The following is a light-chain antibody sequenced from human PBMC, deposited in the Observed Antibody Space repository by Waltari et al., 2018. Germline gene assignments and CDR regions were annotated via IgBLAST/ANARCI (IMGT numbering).Light chain of an antibody. CDR2: KDN. Sequence: SYELTQPPSVAVSPGQTARITCSGDAVPQQYANGYQQKAGQAPMLVIDKDNERPSGDPERFSGSSSGTIVTLTISGVQAEDEADYYCQSADSSGAYRVFGGGTKLTVL. CDR3: QSADSSGAYRV. V-gene: IGLV3-25*03. J-gene: IGLJ3*02. CDR1: AVPQQY.